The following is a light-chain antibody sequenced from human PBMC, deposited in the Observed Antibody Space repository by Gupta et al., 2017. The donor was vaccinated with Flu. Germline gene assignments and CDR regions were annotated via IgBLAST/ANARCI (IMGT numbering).Light chain of an antibody. CDR1: QSINSN. J-gene: IGKJ3*01. V-gene: IGKV3-15*01. CDR2: DAS. CDR3: HQDDDWPLS. Sequence: EIVMTQSPATLSVSPGERATLSCRASQSINSNLAWYQQKPGQAPGLLIYDASTRATGIPARFSGSGSGTGFTLTISSLQSEDLAVYYCHQDDDWPLSFGPGTKVDIK.